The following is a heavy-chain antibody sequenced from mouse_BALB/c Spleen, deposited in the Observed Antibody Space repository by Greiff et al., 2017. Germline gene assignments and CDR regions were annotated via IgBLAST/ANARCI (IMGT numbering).Heavy chain of an antibody. CDR3: ARGGYYGSSSLHYYAMDY. CDR1: GFTFSSYA. D-gene: IGHD1-1*01. J-gene: IGHJ4*01. V-gene: IGHV5-6-5*01. CDR2: ISSGGST. Sequence: EVKLMESGGGLVKPGGSLKLSCAASGFTFSSYAMSWVRQTPEKRLEWVASISSGGSTYYPDSVKGRFTISRDNARNILYLQMSSLRSEDTAMYYCARGGYYGSSSLHYYAMDYWGQGTSVTVSS.